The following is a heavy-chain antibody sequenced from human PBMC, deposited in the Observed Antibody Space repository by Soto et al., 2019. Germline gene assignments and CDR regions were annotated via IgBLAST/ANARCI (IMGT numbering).Heavy chain of an antibody. J-gene: IGHJ6*03. D-gene: IGHD3-10*01. CDR3: AREVNYYGSGSYYSRRMDV. V-gene: IGHV3-33*01. Sequence: GGSLRLSCAASGFTFSSYGMHWVRQAPGKGLEWVAVIWYDGSNKYYADSVKGRFTISRDNSKNTLYLQMNSLRAEDTAVYYCAREVNYYGSGSYYSRRMDVWGKGTTVTVSS. CDR1: GFTFSSYG. CDR2: IWYDGSNK.